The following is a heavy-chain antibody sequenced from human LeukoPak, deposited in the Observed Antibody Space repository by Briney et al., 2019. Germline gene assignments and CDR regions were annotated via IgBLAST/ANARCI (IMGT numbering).Heavy chain of an antibody. D-gene: IGHD2-15*01. Sequence: SETLSLTCTVSGGSISNTNYDWGWIRQPPGKGLQWIGSVFYTGTTYYNPSLKSRVTISIDTSKNQFSLRLTSVTAADTAVYYCARGSRYCSGGSCYSFDPWGQGTLVTVSS. V-gene: IGHV4-39*07. CDR2: VFYTGTT. CDR3: ARGSRYCSGGSCYSFDP. CDR1: GGSISNTNYD. J-gene: IGHJ5*02.